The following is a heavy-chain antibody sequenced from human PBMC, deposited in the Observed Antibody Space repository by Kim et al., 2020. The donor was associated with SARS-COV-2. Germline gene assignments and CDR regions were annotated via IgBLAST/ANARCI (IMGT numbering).Heavy chain of an antibody. V-gene: IGHV3-30*04. CDR2: ISYDGSNK. CDR1: GFTFSSYA. CDR3: AREATVTTRWFDP. Sequence: GGSLRLSCAASGFTFSSYAMHWVRQAPGKGLEWVAVISYDGSNKYYADSVKGRFTISRDNSKNTLYLQMNSLRAEDTAVYYCAREATVTTRWFDPWGQGTLVTVSS. D-gene: IGHD4-4*01. J-gene: IGHJ5*02.